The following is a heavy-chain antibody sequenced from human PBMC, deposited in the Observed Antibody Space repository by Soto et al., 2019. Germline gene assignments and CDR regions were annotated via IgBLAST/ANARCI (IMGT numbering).Heavy chain of an antibody. V-gene: IGHV4-31*03. CDR2: IYYSGSA. J-gene: IGHJ4*02. CDR1: GGSISSGGYY. D-gene: IGHD6-6*01. Sequence: SETLSLTCTVSGGSISSGGYYWSWIRQHPGKGLEWIGYIYYSGSAYYNPSLKSRVTISVDTSKNQFSLKLSSVTAADTAVYYCAAYNIAARYYYFDYWGQGTLVTVSS. CDR3: AAYNIAARYYYFDY.